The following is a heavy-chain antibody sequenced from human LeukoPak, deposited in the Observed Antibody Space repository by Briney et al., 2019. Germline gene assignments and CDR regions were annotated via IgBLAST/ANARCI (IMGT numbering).Heavy chain of an antibody. J-gene: IGHJ3*02. D-gene: IGHD3-22*01. V-gene: IGHV4-59*01. CDR3: ARYSSSGYFVFDI. CDR2: MYYDENT. Sequence: SETLSLTCTVSGGSISSYYWSWIRQPPGKGLQWIGYMYYDENTSYNPSLKSRVTISLDRSKNQFSLKLSSVTAADTAVYYCARYSSSGYFVFDIWGQGTMATVSS. CDR1: GGSISSYY.